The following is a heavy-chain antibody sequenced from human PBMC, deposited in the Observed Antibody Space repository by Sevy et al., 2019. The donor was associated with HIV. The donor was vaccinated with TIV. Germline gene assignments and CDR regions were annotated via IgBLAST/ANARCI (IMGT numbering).Heavy chain of an antibody. J-gene: IGHJ4*02. Sequence: GGYLRLSCAASGFNFNDYWMNWVRQAPGKGLEWVANINQDGSAKYYVDSAKGRFTISRDNAKNSLYLQMNSLRADDTAVYYCARDSPPYTSTFSSSYVWGQGTLVTVSS. CDR3: ARDSPPYTSTFSSSYV. CDR2: INQDGSAK. D-gene: IGHD6-6*01. CDR1: GFNFNDYW. V-gene: IGHV3-7*03.